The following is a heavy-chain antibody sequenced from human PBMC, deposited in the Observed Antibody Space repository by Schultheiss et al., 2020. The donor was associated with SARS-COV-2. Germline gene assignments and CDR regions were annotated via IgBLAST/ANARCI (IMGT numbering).Heavy chain of an antibody. CDR2: IIPIFGTA. CDR1: GGTFSSYA. D-gene: IGHD3-22*01. V-gene: IGHV1-69*13. CDR3: ARASYDSSGLSGMDV. J-gene: IGHJ6*02. Sequence: SVKVSCKASGGTFSSYAISWVRQAPGQGLEWMGGIIPIFGTANYAQKFQGRVTITADESTSTAYMELRSLRSDDTAVYYCARASYDSSGLSGMDVWGQGTTVTVSS.